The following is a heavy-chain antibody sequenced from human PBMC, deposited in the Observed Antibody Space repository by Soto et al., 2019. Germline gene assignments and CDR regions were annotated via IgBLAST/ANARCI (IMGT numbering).Heavy chain of an antibody. V-gene: IGHV4-31*03. D-gene: IGHD6-6*01. Sequence: QVQLQESGPGLVKPSQTLSLTCTVSGGSISSGGYYWSWIRQHPGKGLEWIGYIYYSGSTYYNPSRKSRVTISVDTSKNQFSLKLSSVTAADTAVYYCARVVSSSPAGGATIDYWGQGTLVTVSS. CDR2: IYYSGST. J-gene: IGHJ4*02. CDR3: ARVVSSSPAGGATIDY. CDR1: GGSISSGGYY.